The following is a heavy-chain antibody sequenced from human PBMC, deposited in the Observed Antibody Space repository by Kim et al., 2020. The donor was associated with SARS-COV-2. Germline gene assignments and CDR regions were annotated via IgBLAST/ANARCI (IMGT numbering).Heavy chain of an antibody. D-gene: IGHD3-16*01. CDR3: VRDRMGGAFDM. CDR2: ITKSSTTI. Sequence: GGSLRLSCATSGFTFSAYDMNWVRQAPGKGLEWLSFITKSSTTIYYADSVEGRFTISRDNAKNSLFLQMNSLRYEDTALYYCVRDRMGGAFDMWGQGTMVTVSS. V-gene: IGHV3-48*02. J-gene: IGHJ3*02. CDR1: GFTFSAYD.